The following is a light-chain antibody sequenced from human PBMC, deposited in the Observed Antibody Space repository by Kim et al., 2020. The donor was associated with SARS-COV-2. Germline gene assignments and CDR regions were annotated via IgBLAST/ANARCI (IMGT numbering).Light chain of an antibody. CDR2: EVS. CDR3: SSYTSSSTLI. J-gene: IGLJ2*01. CDR1: SSDVGSYNR. V-gene: IGLV2-18*02. Sequence: QSALTQPPSVSGSPGQSVTISCTGTSSDVGSYNRVSWYQQPPGTAPKLIIYEVSDGPSGVPHRFSGSKSGNTASLTISWLQTEDEADYYCSSYTSSSTLIFGGGTQLTVL.